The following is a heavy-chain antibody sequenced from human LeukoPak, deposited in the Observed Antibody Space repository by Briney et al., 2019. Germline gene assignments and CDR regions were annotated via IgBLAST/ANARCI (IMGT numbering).Heavy chain of an antibody. Sequence: GGSLRLSCAATGFTLSGYWMSWVRPAPGKGLEWVAHIKQDGSAQNYVDSVKGRLTTSSDNAKNSLFLQVNSLRVEDTALYYCARVSAAGTGFLDLWGRGTLVLVSA. V-gene: IGHV3-7*01. CDR3: ARVSAAGTGFLDL. D-gene: IGHD6-13*01. CDR2: IKQDGSAQ. CDR1: GFTLSGYW. J-gene: IGHJ2*01.